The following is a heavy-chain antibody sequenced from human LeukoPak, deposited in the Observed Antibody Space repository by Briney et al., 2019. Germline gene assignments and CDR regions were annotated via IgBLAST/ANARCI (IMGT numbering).Heavy chain of an antibody. J-gene: IGHJ4*02. Sequence: PGGSLKLSCAASGFTFSGSAMHWVRQASGKGLEWVGRIRSKANSYATAYAASVKGRFTISRDDSKNTAYLQMNSLKTEDMAVYYCTIPFYDSSGYYGNFDYWGQGTLVTVSS. CDR2: IRSKANSYAT. V-gene: IGHV3-73*01. D-gene: IGHD3-22*01. CDR1: GFTFSGSA. CDR3: TIPFYDSSGYYGNFDY.